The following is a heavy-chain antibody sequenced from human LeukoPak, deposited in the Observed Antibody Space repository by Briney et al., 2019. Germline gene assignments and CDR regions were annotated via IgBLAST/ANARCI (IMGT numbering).Heavy chain of an antibody. Sequence: PGGSLRLSCAASGFTFSSYGMHWVRQAPGKGLEWVAVISYDGSNKYYADSVKGRFTISRDNSKNTLHLQMNSLRTEDTAVYYCAKGTYRGVTSEYYFDYWGQGTLVTVSS. CDR3: AKGTYRGVTSEYYFDY. D-gene: IGHD3-10*01. CDR2: ISYDGSNK. CDR1: GFTFSSYG. V-gene: IGHV3-30*18. J-gene: IGHJ4*02.